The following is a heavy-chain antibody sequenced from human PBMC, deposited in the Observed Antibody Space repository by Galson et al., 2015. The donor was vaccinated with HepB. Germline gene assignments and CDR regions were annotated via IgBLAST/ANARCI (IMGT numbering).Heavy chain of an antibody. CDR2: IRSKASNYAT. D-gene: IGHD6-13*01. CDR1: GFTFSGSA. Sequence: LRLSCAASGFTFSGSAIDWVRQTSGKGLEWVGRIRSKASNYATAYAASLKGRFTISRDDSKNTAYLHMKSLKTEDTAVYYCIRMADLSGYSSTWGQGTLVTVSS. CDR3: IRMADLSGYSST. J-gene: IGHJ4*02. V-gene: IGHV3-73*01.